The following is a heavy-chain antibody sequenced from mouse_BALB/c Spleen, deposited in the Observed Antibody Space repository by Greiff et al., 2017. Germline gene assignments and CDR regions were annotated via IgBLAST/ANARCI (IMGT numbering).Heavy chain of an antibody. Sequence: VKLVESGPGLVAPSQSLSITCTVSGFSLTSYGVHWVRQPPGKGLEWLGVIWAGGSTNYNSALMSRLSISKDNSKSQVFLKMNSLQTDDTAMYYCAREGDGNPTYWGQGTLVTVSA. CDR3: AREGDGNPTY. D-gene: IGHD2-1*01. J-gene: IGHJ3*01. CDR1: GFSLTSYG. V-gene: IGHV2-9*02. CDR2: IWAGGST.